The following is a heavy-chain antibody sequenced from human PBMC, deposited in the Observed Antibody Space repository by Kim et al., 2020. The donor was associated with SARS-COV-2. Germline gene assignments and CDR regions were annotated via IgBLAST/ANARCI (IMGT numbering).Heavy chain of an antibody. Sequence: GGSLRLSCAASGFTVSSNYMSWVRQAPGKGLEWVSVIYSGGSTYYADSVKGRFTISRDNSKNTLYLQMNSLRAEDTAVYYCASVPWGIGSGSSISYYFDYWGQGTLVTVSS. CDR2: IYSGGST. CDR3: ASVPWGIGSGSSISYYFDY. J-gene: IGHJ4*02. D-gene: IGHD3-10*01. V-gene: IGHV3-53*01. CDR1: GFTVSSNY.